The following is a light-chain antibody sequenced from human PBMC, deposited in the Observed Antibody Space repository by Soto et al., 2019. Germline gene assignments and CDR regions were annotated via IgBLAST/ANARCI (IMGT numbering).Light chain of an antibody. CDR3: QQYGTSPRT. CDR2: GAS. CDR1: QSVSSSS. V-gene: IGKV3-20*01. Sequence: EFVLTQSPGTLSVSPGERATLSCRASQSVSSSSLAWYQQKPGQAPRLLIYGASSRATGIPDRFSGSGSGTDFTLTISRLEPEDFAVYYCQQYGTSPRTFGQGTKVDI. J-gene: IGKJ1*01.